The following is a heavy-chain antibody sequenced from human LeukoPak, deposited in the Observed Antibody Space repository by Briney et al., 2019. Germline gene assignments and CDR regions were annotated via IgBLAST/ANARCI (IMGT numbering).Heavy chain of an antibody. CDR1: GFTFSSYS. J-gene: IGHJ4*02. V-gene: IGHV3-48*02. CDR2: ISTSGSI. Sequence: GGSLRPSCAASGFTFSSYSMSWVRQAPGKGLEWVSYISTSGSIYYVDSVKGRFTISRDNAKNSLYLQMSSLRDEDTAVYYCARPNMVQGTNIAAFDSWGQGTLVTVSS. CDR3: ARPNMVQGTNIAAFDS. D-gene: IGHD3-10*01.